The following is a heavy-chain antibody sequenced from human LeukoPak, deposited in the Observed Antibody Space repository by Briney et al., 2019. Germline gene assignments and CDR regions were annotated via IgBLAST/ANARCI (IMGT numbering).Heavy chain of an antibody. CDR3: ARVVPAAQDYYGMDV. J-gene: IGHJ6*02. CDR2: IYYSGST. V-gene: IGHV4-59*01. D-gene: IGHD2-2*01. Sequence: SETLSLTCTVSGGSISSYYWSWIRQPPGKGLEWIGYIYYSGSTNYNPSLKSRVTISVDTSKNQFSLKLSFVTAADTAVYYCARVVPAAQDYYGMDVWGQGTTVTVSS. CDR1: GGSISSYY.